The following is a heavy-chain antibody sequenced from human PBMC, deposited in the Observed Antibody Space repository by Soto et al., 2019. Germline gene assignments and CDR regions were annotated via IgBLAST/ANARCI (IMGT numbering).Heavy chain of an antibody. J-gene: IGHJ4*02. CDR2: MSGSSSTT. V-gene: IGHV3-23*01. D-gene: IGHD1-7*01. Sequence: EVRLLESGGGLVKPGGSLRLSCATSGLTFSNYAMSWVRQAPGGGLEWVSSMSGSSSTTYYADSVRGRFTISRDRSKKPPYLKMSSLRAEDTALYYCSKNQERELPRVIDFLGQGTLVTVSS. CDR1: GLTFSNYA. CDR3: SKNQERELPRVIDF.